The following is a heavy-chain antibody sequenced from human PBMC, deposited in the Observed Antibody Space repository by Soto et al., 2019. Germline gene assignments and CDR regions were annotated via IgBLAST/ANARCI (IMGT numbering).Heavy chain of an antibody. D-gene: IGHD3-10*01. J-gene: IGHJ6*02. V-gene: IGHV3-33*01. CDR1: GFTFSSYG. CDR3: ARDRQLLWFGELSTWDYYYGMDV. CDR2: IWYDGSNK. Sequence: GGSLRLSCAASGFTFSSYGMHWVRQAPGKGLEWVAVIWYDGSNKYYADSVKGRFTISRDNSKNTLYLQMNSLRAEDTAVYYCARDRQLLWFGELSTWDYYYGMDVWGQGTTVTVSS.